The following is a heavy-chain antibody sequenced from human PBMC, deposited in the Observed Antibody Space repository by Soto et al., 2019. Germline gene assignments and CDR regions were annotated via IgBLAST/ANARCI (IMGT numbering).Heavy chain of an antibody. CDR2: IWYDGSNK. CDR1: GFTFSSYG. J-gene: IGHJ5*01. Sequence: GGSLRLSCAASGFTFSSYGMHWVRQAPGKGLEWVAVIWYDGSNKYYADSVKGRFTISRDNSKNTLYLQMNSLRAEDTAVYSCGLGYSASGRGVVGSCGDGALVTVAP. V-gene: IGHV3-33*01. CDR3: GLGYSASGRGVVGS. D-gene: IGHD3-10*01.